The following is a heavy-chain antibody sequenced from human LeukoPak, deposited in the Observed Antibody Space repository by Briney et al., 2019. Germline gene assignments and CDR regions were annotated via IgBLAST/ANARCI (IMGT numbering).Heavy chain of an antibody. CDR1: EFIFSSYW. J-gene: IGHJ4*02. CDR2: INHDGSER. Sequence: GGSLRLSCAASEFIFSSYWMSWVRQAPGKGLEWVANINHDGSERYYVDSVKGRFTISRDNAKNSLYLQMNSLRTEDTAVYYCAREDYYGSGSPLDYWGQGTLVTVSS. D-gene: IGHD3-10*01. V-gene: IGHV3-7*01. CDR3: AREDYYGSGSPLDY.